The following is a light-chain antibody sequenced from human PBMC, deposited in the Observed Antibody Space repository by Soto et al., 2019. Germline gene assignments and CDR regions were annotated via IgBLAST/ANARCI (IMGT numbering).Light chain of an antibody. CDR1: QSISSY. V-gene: IGKV1-39*01. Sequence: DIQMTQSPSSRSASVGDRVTITCRASQSISSYLNWYQQKPGKAPKLLIYAASSLQSGVPSRFSRSGSGTDFTITISRLQPEDFATYYCQQSYSTPSTFGHGTRLEIK. CDR2: AAS. CDR3: QQSYSTPST. J-gene: IGKJ5*01.